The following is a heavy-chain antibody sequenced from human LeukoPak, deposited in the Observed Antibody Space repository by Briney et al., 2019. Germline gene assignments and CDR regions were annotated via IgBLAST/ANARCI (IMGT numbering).Heavy chain of an antibody. CDR2: ISSSGSTI. CDR1: GFTFSSYE. V-gene: IGHV3-48*03. Sequence: GGSLRLSCAASGFTFSSYEMNWVRQAPGKGLEWVSYISSSGSTIYYADSVKGRFTISRDNAKDSLYLQMNSLRAEDTAVYYCARETVDAFDIWGQGTMVTVSS. D-gene: IGHD4-11*01. J-gene: IGHJ3*02. CDR3: ARETVDAFDI.